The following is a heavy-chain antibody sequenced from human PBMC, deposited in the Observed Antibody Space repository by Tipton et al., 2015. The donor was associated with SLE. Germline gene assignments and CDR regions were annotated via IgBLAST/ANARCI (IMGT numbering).Heavy chain of an antibody. V-gene: IGHV3-30*02. D-gene: IGHD4-17*01. Sequence: SLRLSCAASGFTFSSYGMHWVRQAPGKGLEWVAFIRYDGSNKYYADSVKGRFTISRDNSKNTLYLQMNSLRAEDTAVYYCAKDGENDYGDYGYYYYMDVWGKGTTVTVSS. CDR2: IRYDGSNK. J-gene: IGHJ6*03. CDR1: GFTFSSYG. CDR3: AKDGENDYGDYGYYYYMDV.